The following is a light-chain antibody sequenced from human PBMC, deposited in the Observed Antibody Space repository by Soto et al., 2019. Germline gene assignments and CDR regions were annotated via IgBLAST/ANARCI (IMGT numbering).Light chain of an antibody. V-gene: IGLV2-14*01. CDR1: SSDVGGYNY. CDR2: EVT. J-gene: IGLJ2*01. CDR3: SSYTLGGVV. Sequence: QSVLTQPASVSGSPGQSIAISCTGTSSDVGGYNYVSWYQQHPGKAPKLMIYEVTNRPSGVSNRFSGSKSGNTASLTISGLQAEDEADYYCSSYTLGGVVVGGGTKLTVL.